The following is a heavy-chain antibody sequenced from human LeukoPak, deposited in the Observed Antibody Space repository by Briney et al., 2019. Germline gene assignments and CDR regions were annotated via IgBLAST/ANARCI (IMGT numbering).Heavy chain of an antibody. J-gene: IGHJ5*02. CDR2: FDPEDGET. Sequence: ASVKVSCKVSGYTLTELSMHWVRPAPGKGLEWMGGFDPEDGETIYAQKFQGRVTMTEDTSTDTAYMELSSLRSEDTAVYYCARSAAKYYDFWSGYRRVGNWFDPWGQGTLVTVSS. V-gene: IGHV1-24*01. CDR3: ARSAAKYYDFWSGYRRVGNWFDP. CDR1: GYTLTELS. D-gene: IGHD3-3*01.